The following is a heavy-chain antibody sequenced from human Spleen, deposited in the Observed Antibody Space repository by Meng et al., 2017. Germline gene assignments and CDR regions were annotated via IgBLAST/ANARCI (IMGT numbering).Heavy chain of an antibody. CDR3: ARVSLQATIAAAGVVWFDP. Sequence: QVQLQESGPGLVKPSGTLSLTCAVSGGSISSRNWWIWVRQPPGKGLEWIGELYPSGSTNYNPSLKSRVTISVDKSKNQFSLKLSSVTAADTAVYYCARVSLQATIAAAGVVWFDPWGQGTLVTVSS. CDR2: LYPSGST. D-gene: IGHD6-13*01. CDR1: GGSISSRNW. J-gene: IGHJ5*02. V-gene: IGHV4-4*02.